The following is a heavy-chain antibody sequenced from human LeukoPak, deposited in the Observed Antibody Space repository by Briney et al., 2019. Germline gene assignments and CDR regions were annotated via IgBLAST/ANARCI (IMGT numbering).Heavy chain of an antibody. D-gene: IGHD3-9*01. J-gene: IGHJ4*02. CDR3: VRGGLRYFDW. CDR1: GFRPKDYW. CDR2: IKRDGSEK. Sequence: GGSLGIFCVGSGFRPKDYWKDLVRPGSGEGLEWAATIKRDGSEKDYVDSVKGRFTISRDNANNALYLHMNSLRAEDTAVYYCVRGGLRYFDWSGQGTLVTVSS. V-gene: IGHV3-7*01.